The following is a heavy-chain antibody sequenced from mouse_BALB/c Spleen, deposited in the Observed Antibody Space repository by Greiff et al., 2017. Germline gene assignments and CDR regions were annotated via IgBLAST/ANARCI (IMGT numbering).Heavy chain of an antibody. CDR2: ISSGSSTI. V-gene: IGHV5-17*02. CDR3: ARDGNYRGFAY. Sequence: EVHLVESGGGLVQPGGSRKLSCAASGFTFSSFGMHWVRQAPEKGLEWVAYISSGSSTIYYADTVKGRFTISRDNPKNTLFLQMTSLRSEDTAMYYCARDGNYRGFAYWGQGTLVTVSA. D-gene: IGHD2-1*01. J-gene: IGHJ3*01. CDR1: GFTFSSFG.